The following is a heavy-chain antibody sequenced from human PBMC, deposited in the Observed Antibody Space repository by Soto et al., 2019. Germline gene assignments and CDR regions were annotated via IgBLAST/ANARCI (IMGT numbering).Heavy chain of an antibody. CDR3: ARRWGGVFDI. Sequence: QVQLQESGPGLVKPSETLSLTCTVSGGSISSYYWNWIRQPPGKGLEWIGYIYYSGSTNYNPSLKSRVPIPVDTSGHRFSLKLSPVPAAATAVYYCARRWGGVFDIWGQGTMVPVSS. CDR2: IYYSGST. J-gene: IGHJ3*02. D-gene: IGHD1-26*01. CDR1: GGSISSYY. V-gene: IGHV4-59*08.